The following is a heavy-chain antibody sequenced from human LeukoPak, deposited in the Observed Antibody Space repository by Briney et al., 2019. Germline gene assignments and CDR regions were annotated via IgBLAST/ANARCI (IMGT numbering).Heavy chain of an antibody. D-gene: IGHD6-6*01. Sequence: GRSLGLSCAASGFTFSSYYVHWVRQAPGKGLEWVAVIWYDGSNKYYADSVLGRFTISRDNSKNTLYVQMNSLRAEDTAVYYCARDVTSRYFDLWGRGALVTVSS. V-gene: IGHV3-33*08. CDR1: GFTFSSYY. CDR3: ARDVTSRYFDL. CDR2: IWYDGSNK. J-gene: IGHJ2*01.